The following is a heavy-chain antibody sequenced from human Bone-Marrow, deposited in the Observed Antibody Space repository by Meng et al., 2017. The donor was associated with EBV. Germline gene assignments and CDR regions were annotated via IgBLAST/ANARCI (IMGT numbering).Heavy chain of an antibody. V-gene: IGHV3-30-3*01. CDR3: ARGDGYNSYYFDY. D-gene: IGHD5-24*01. Sequence: QVQLVEAGGGVVQPGRSLRLSCAASGFTVSSYAMHWVRQAPGKGLEWVAVISYDGSNKYYADSVKGRFTISRDNSKNTLYLQMNSLRAEDTAVYYCARGDGYNSYYFDYWGQGTLVTVSS. CDR2: ISYDGSNK. J-gene: IGHJ4*02. CDR1: GFTVSSYA.